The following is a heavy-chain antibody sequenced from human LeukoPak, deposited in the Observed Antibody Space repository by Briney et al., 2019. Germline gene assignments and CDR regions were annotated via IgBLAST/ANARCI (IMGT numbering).Heavy chain of an antibody. CDR2: ISGSGGST. J-gene: IGHJ4*02. Sequence: PGGSLRLSCAASGFTFDDYGMSWVRQAPGKGLEWVSAISGSGGSTYYADSVKGRFTISRDNSKNTLYPQMNSLRAEDTAVYYCAKDFTVTTAYYFDYWGQGTLVTVSS. CDR3: AKDFTVTTAYYFDY. CDR1: GFTFDDYG. D-gene: IGHD4-11*01. V-gene: IGHV3-23*01.